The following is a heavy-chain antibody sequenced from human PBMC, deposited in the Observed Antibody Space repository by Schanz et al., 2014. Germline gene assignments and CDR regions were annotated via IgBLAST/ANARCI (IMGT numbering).Heavy chain of an antibody. Sequence: QVHLLESGGGLVEPGGSLRLSCAASGFPFSDYFMAWIRQPPGRGLEWVSYIGNGGVTIYYADSVKGRFTISRDNSKNSLNLQMTSLRAEDTAVYYCARIGSSVFDYWAQGTLVTVSS. J-gene: IGHJ4*02. CDR3: ARIGSSVFDY. CDR1: GFPFSDYF. D-gene: IGHD6-25*01. CDR2: IGNGGVTI. V-gene: IGHV3-11*01.